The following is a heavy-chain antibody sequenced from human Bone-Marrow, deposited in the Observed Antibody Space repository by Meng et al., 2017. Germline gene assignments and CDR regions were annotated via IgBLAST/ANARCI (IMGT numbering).Heavy chain of an antibody. Sequence: ESLKISCAASGFTVSSNYMSWVRQAPGKGLEWVSVIYSGGSTYYADSVKGRFTISRDNSKNTLYLQMNSLRAEDTAVYYCARVHDYVWGSYSYFDLWGRGTLVTVSS. CDR1: GFTVSSNY. V-gene: IGHV3-66*02. D-gene: IGHD3-16*01. J-gene: IGHJ2*01. CDR3: ARVHDYVWGSYSYFDL. CDR2: IYSGGST.